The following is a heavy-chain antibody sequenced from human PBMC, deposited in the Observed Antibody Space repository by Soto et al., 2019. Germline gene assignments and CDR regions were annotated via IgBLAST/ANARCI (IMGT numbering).Heavy chain of an antibody. V-gene: IGHV1-69*13. CDR2: IIPIFGTA. CDR1: GGTFSSYA. CDR3: AFYSGYETYYFDY. J-gene: IGHJ4*02. D-gene: IGHD5-12*01. Sequence: SVKVSCKASGGTFSSYAISWVRQAPGQGLEWMGGIIPIFGTANYAQKFQGRVTITADESTSTAYMELSSLRSEDTAVYYCAFYSGYETYYFDYWGQGTLVTVSS.